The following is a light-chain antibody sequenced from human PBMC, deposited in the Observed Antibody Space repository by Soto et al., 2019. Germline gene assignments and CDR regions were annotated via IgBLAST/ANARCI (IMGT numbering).Light chain of an antibody. CDR1: QSVTSSY. Sequence: ESVLTQSPSTLKFSPGGRATLSCRASQSVTSSYLAWYQQKPGQAPRLLIYGASSRATGIPDRFSGSGSGTDFTLTISRLEPDDFAVYYCPQYGSSPETFGQGTKV. V-gene: IGKV3-20*01. J-gene: IGKJ1*01. CDR3: PQYGSSPET. CDR2: GAS.